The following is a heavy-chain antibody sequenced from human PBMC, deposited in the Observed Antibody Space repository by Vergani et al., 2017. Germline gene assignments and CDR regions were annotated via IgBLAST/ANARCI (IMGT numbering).Heavy chain of an antibody. V-gene: IGHV3-33*01. CDR2: IWYDGSNK. Sequence: VQLVESGGGLIQPGRSLRLSCAASGFTFSSYGMHWVRQAPGKGLEWVAVIWYDGSNKYYADSVKGRFTISRDNSKNTLYLQMNSLRAEDTAVYYCARGCSGGSCYGSGAFDIWGQGTMVTVSS. D-gene: IGHD2-15*01. J-gene: IGHJ3*02. CDR3: ARGCSGGSCYGSGAFDI. CDR1: GFTFSSYG.